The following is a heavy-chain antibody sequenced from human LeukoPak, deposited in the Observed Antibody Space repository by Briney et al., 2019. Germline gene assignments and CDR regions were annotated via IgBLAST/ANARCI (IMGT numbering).Heavy chain of an antibody. Sequence: SETLSLTCAVYGGSFSGYYWSWIRQPPGKGLEWIGETNHSGSTNYNPSLKSRVTISVDTSKNQFSLKLSSVTAADTAVYYCARQSRPHSTKAPFDYWGQGTLVTVSS. CDR1: GGSFSGYY. CDR3: ARQSRPHSTKAPFDY. V-gene: IGHV4-34*01. J-gene: IGHJ4*02. D-gene: IGHD2-2*01. CDR2: TNHSGST.